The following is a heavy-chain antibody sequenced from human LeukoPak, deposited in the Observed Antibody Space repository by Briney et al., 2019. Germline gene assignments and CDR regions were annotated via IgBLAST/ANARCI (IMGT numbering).Heavy chain of an antibody. CDR3: ARAFGLEIVATIYPAAVYFDY. J-gene: IGHJ4*02. CDR2: INWNGGST. V-gene: IGHV3-20*04. Sequence: GGSLRLSCAAPGFTFYDYGMSWVRQAPEKGLEWVSGINWNGGSTGYADSVKGRFTISRDNAKNSLYLQMNSLRAEDTALYYCARAFGLEIVATIYPAAVYFDYWGQGTLVTVSS. CDR1: GFTFYDYG. D-gene: IGHD5-12*01.